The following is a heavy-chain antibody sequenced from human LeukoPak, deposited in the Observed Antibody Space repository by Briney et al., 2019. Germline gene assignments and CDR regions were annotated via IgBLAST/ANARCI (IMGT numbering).Heavy chain of an antibody. CDR1: GFTFSSYA. D-gene: IGHD3-10*01. J-gene: IGHJ4*02. Sequence: ESGGSLRLSCAASGFTFSSYAMSWVRQAPGKGLEWVSAISGSGGSTYYADSVKGRFTISRDNSKNTLYLQMNSLRAEDTAVYYCAKDRVLWFGESAFDYWGQGTLVTVSS. CDR3: AKDRVLWFGESAFDY. CDR2: ISGSGGST. V-gene: IGHV3-23*01.